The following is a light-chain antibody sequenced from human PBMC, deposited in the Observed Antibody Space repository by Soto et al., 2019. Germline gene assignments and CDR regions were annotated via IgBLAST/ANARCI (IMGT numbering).Light chain of an antibody. J-gene: IGKJ4*01. CDR2: HAS. V-gene: IGKV1-33*01. CDR3: QQSDNLPLT. Sequence: DTQMTQSPSSLSASIGDRVTITCQASQGITKYLHWYQQKPGKAPKLLIYHASNLQTGVPSRFSGSGSGTLFTLIISSMQTDDIATYFCQQSDNLPLTFGGGTKVDIK. CDR1: QGITKY.